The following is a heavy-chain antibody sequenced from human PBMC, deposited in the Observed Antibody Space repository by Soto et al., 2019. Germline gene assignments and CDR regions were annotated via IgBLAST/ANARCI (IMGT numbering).Heavy chain of an antibody. CDR3: ARRYCSGGSCYSSFAY. CDR2: IYYSGST. CDR1: GGSFSGYY. D-gene: IGHD2-15*01. Sequence: SETLSLTCAVYGGSFSGYYWSWIRQPPGEGLEWIGYIYYSGSTNYNPSLKSRVTISVDTSKNQFSLKLSSVTAADTAVYYCARRYCSGGSCYSSFAYCGQGTLVTVSS. V-gene: IGHV4-59*08. J-gene: IGHJ4*02.